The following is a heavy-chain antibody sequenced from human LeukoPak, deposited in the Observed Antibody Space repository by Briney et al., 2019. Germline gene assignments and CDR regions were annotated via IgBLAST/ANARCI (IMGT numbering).Heavy chain of an antibody. CDR3: ARVPVNIWENWFDP. D-gene: IGHD1-26*01. CDR1: GGSISTGSCS. J-gene: IGHJ5*02. V-gene: IGHV4-39*07. Sequence: SETLSLTCTVSGGSISTGSCSWGWIRQPPGKGLEWIGTIYYTGSTNYNPSLKSRVTISVDTSKNQFSLKLNSVTAADTAVYYCARVPVNIWENWFDPWGQGTLVTVFS. CDR2: IYYTGST.